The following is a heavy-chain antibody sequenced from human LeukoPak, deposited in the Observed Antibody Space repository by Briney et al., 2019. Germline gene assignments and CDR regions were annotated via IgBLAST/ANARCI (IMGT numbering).Heavy chain of an antibody. CDR1: GFTFSNSD. D-gene: IGHD2-15*01. CDR3: ARSGCPGGSCYLRYSWLDL. J-gene: IGHJ5*02. Sequence: GGSLRLSCATSGFTFSNSDMNWVRQAPGKGVEWVSSITTTSSYIYYADSVRGRFTISRDNAKNSLHLHMDSLRAEDTAVYYCARSGCPGGSCYLRYSWLDLWGRGTLVTVSS. CDR2: ITTTSSYI. V-gene: IGHV3-21*01.